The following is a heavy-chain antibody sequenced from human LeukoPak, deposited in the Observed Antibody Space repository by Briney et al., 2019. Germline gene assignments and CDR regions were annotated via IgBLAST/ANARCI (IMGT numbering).Heavy chain of an antibody. D-gene: IGHD3-3*01. CDR3: ARVGHVLRFLEWLNVDWFDP. CDR1: GYTFTSYD. V-gene: IGHV1-8*01. CDR2: MNPNIGNT. Sequence: ASVKVSCKASGYTFTSYDINWGRQATGQGLEWMGWMNPNIGNTGYAQKFQGRVTMTRNTSISTAYMELSSLRSEDTAVYYCARVGHVLRFLEWLNVDWFDPWGQGTLVTVSS. J-gene: IGHJ5*02.